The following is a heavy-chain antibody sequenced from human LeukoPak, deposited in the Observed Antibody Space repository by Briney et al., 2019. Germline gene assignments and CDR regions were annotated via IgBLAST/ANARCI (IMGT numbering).Heavy chain of an antibody. CDR2: INNSGST. CDR3: ARILWYFDY. CDR1: GGSFSGYY. V-gene: IGHV4-34*01. J-gene: IGHJ4*02. D-gene: IGHD3-10*01. Sequence: SETLSLTCAVYGGSFSGYYWSWIRQPPGKGLEWIEEINNSGSTNYNPSLKSRVTISVDTSKNQFSLKLSSVTAADTAVYYCARILWYFDYWGQGTLVTVSS.